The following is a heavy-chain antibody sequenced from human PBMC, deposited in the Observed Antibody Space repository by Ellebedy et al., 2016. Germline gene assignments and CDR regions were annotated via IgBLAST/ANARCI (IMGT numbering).Heavy chain of an antibody. CDR3: ARGLSANCGGGCHYFYGMDV. CDR2: IYDSGST. D-gene: IGHD2-21*02. Sequence: SETLSLXCTVSGGSISSNYWSWIRQPPGKGLEWIGYIYDSGSTKYNPSLKSRVTISLDTSNNQFSLKLSSVTVADTAVYYCARGLSANCGGGCHYFYGMDVWGQGTTVTVSS. V-gene: IGHV4-59*01. CDR1: GGSISSNY. J-gene: IGHJ6*02.